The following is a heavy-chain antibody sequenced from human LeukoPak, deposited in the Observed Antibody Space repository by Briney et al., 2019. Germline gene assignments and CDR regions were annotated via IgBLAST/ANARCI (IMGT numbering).Heavy chain of an antibody. Sequence: SETLSLTCTVSGGSMSSYYWSWIRQPPGKGLEWIGYIYYSGSTNYNPSLKSRVTISVDTSKNQFSLKLNSVTAADTAVYYCARGGSGWYDYWGQGTLVTVSS. CDR2: IYYSGST. D-gene: IGHD6-19*01. J-gene: IGHJ4*02. CDR3: ARGGSGWYDY. CDR1: GGSMSSYY. V-gene: IGHV4-59*01.